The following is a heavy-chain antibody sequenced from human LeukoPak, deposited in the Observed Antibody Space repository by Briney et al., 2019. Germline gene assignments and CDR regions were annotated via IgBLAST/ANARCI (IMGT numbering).Heavy chain of an antibody. J-gene: IGHJ4*02. V-gene: IGHV3-7*01. CDR2: IKQDGSEK. CDR3: ARDRGSGSYASFDY. CDR1: GFTFSSYW. Sequence: GGSLRLSCAAPGFTFSSYWMSWVRQAPGKGLEWVANIKQDGSEKYYVDSVKGRFTISRDNAKNSLYLQMNSLRAEDTAVYYCARDRGSGSYASFDYWGQGTLVTVSS. D-gene: IGHD3-10*01.